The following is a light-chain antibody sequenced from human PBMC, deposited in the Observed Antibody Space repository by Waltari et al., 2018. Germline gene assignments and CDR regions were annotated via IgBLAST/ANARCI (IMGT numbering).Light chain of an antibody. CDR1: SIHVGGYAY. CDR2: DVD. J-gene: IGLJ2*01. Sequence: QSALTQPRSVSGSPGQSVTLSCTGTSIHVGGYAYVPWYQQHPGKAPKLIISDVDKRPSGVSDRFSGSKSGNTASLTISGLQVDDEASYYCCSFAGNYTLLFGGGTNLTVL. V-gene: IGLV2-11*01. CDR3: CSFAGNYTLL.